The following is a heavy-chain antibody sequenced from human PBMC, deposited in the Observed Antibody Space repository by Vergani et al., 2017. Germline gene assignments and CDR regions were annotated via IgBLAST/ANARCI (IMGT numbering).Heavy chain of an antibody. J-gene: IGHJ5*02. Sequence: QVQLVQSGAEVKKPGASVKVSCKASGYTFTGYYMHWVRQAPGQGLEWMGGIIPIFGTANYAQKFQGRVTITADESTSTAYMELSSLRSEDTAVYYCARDLGGYSGYGENWFDPWGQGTLVTVSS. CDR1: GYTFTGYY. CDR3: ARDLGGYSGYGENWFDP. D-gene: IGHD5-12*01. V-gene: IGHV1-69*01. CDR2: IIPIFGTA.